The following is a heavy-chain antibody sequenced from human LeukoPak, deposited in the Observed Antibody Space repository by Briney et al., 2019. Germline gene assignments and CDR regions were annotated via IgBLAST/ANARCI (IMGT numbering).Heavy chain of an antibody. CDR2: IIPIFGTA. CDR3: AREVGYYDSSGYYLTGLSNWFDP. CDR1: GGTFSSYA. V-gene: IGHV1-69*05. J-gene: IGHJ5*02. Sequence: ASVKVSCKASGGTFSSYAISWVRQAPGQGLEWMGGIIPIFGTANYAQKFQGRVTITTDESTSTAYMELSSLRSEDTAVYYCAREVGYYDSSGYYLTGLSNWFDPWGQGTLVTVSS. D-gene: IGHD3-22*01.